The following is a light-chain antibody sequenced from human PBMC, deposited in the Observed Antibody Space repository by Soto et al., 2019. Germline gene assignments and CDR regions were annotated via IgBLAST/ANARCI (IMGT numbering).Light chain of an antibody. CDR3: AAWHDSPSGYV. CDR2: SNN. CDR1: SSNIGINY. J-gene: IGLJ1*01. V-gene: IGLV1-47*02. Sequence: QSVLTQPPSASGSPGQRVTISCSGSSSNIGINYVYWYRQLPGTAPKLRLYSNNERSSGFPDRLSGSKCGTPASLAISGLRSEDEADYYCAAWHDSPSGYVFRAGTNVTVL.